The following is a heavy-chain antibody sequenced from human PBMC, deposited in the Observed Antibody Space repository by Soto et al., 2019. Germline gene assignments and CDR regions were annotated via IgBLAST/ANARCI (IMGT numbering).Heavy chain of an antibody. CDR2: ISSSSSYT. Sequence: QVQLVESGGGLVKPGGSLRLSCAASGFTFSDYYMSWIRQAPGKGLEWVSYISSSSSYTNYADSVKGRFTISRDNAKNSLYMQMNSLGAEDTAVYYCARVPGGPFKMERRQGVAFDIWGQGTMVTVSS. CDR1: GFTFSDYY. CDR3: ARVPGGPFKMERRQGVAFDI. V-gene: IGHV3-11*06. J-gene: IGHJ3*02. D-gene: IGHD1-1*01.